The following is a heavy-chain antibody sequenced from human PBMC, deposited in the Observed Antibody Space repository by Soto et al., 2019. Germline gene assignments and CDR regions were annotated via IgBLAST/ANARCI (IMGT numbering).Heavy chain of an antibody. J-gene: IGHJ6*03. D-gene: IGHD1-26*01. V-gene: IGHV1-18*01. CDR1: GYTFTSYG. CDR2: ISAYNGNT. CDR3: AREGQVVATTLYYYYYMTV. Sequence: ASVKVSCKASGYTFTSYGISWVRQAPGQGLEWMGWISAYNGNTNYAQKLQGRVTMTTDTSTSTAYMELRSLRSDDTAVYYCAREGQVVATTLYYYYYMTVWGKGTTVTVSS.